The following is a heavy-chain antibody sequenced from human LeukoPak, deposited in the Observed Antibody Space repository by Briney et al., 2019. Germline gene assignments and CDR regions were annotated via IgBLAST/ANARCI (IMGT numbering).Heavy chain of an antibody. CDR3: ARDGVGMVCSSTSCSPNWFDP. CDR2: IYTSGST. V-gene: IGHV4-4*07. CDR1: GGSISSYY. D-gene: IGHD2-2*01. J-gene: IGHJ5*02. Sequence: PSETLSLTCTVSGGSISSYYWSWIRQPAGKGLEWIGRIYTSGSTNYNPSLKSRVTMSVDTSKNQFSLKLSSVTAADTAVYYCARDGVGMVCSSTSCSPNWFDPWGQGTLVTVSS.